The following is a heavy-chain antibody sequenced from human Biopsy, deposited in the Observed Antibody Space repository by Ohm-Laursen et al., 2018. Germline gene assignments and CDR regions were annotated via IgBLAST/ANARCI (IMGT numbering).Heavy chain of an antibody. Sequence: TLSLTCNVSGGSISSNYWSWIRQPPGKGLEWIGCINDNGNTNYNPSLKSRVTISVDTSMNQFSLKLKSVTAADTALYFCARHFYDNFGPTPFDAFDLWGQGTLVTVSA. CDR2: INDNGNT. J-gene: IGHJ3*01. CDR1: GGSISSNY. CDR3: ARHFYDNFGPTPFDAFDL. V-gene: IGHV4-59*12. D-gene: IGHD3-22*01.